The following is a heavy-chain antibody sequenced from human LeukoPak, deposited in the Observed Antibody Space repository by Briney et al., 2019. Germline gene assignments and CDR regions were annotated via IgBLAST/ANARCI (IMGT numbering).Heavy chain of an antibody. V-gene: IGHV1-3*01. CDR3: ARRRNYYYGSGLDP. J-gene: IGHJ5*02. CDR2: INAGNGNT. CDR1: GYTFTSYA. Sequence: ASVKVSCKASGYTFTSYAMHWVRQAPGQRLEWMGWINAGNGNTKYSQKFQGRVTITRDTSASTAYMELSSLRSEDTAVYYCARRRNYYYGSGLDPWGQGTLVTVSS. D-gene: IGHD3-10*01.